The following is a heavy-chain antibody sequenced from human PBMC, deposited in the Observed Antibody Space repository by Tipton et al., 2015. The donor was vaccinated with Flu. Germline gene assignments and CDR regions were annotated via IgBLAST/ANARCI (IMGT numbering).Heavy chain of an antibody. J-gene: IGHJ2*01. Sequence: TLSLTCAVYGGSFSGYYWSWIRQPPGKGLEWIGEINHSGSTNYNPSLKSRVTMSVDTSKNQFSLKLSSVTAADTAVYYCARCGKYYDFWSGYYTHWYFDLWGRGTLVTVSS. CDR1: GGSFSGYY. V-gene: IGHV4-34*01. D-gene: IGHD3-3*01. CDR2: INHSGST. CDR3: ARCGKYYDFWSGYYTHWYFDL.